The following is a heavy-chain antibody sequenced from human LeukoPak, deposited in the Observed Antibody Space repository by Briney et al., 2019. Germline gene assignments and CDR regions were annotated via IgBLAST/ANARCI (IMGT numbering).Heavy chain of an antibody. CDR1: GFTVSTNY. CDR3: ASVWFGELAFDY. CDR2: IYSGGST. D-gene: IGHD3-10*01. J-gene: IGHJ4*02. V-gene: IGHV3-66*01. Sequence: GGSLRLSCAASGFTVSTNYMSWVRQAPGKGLEWVSVIYSGGSTYYADSVKGRFTISRGNSKNTLYLQMNSLRAEDTAVYYCASVWFGELAFDYWGQGALLTVSS.